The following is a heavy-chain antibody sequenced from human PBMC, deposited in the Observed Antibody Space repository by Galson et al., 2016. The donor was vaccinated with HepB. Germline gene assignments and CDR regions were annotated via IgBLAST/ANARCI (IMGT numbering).Heavy chain of an antibody. CDR3: ARDRGGSAGAFNWFDP. Sequence: SLRLSCAASGVTFSDLWMTWVRQAPGKGLEWVGRIKSKVDGETVDYGAPVKGRFTISRDDSKNTLFLQMNSLRVEDTAVYYCARDRGGSAGAFNWFDPWGQGTLVTVSS. CDR2: IKSKVDGETV. D-gene: IGHD3-10*01. V-gene: IGHV3-15*05. CDR1: GVTFSDLW. J-gene: IGHJ5*02.